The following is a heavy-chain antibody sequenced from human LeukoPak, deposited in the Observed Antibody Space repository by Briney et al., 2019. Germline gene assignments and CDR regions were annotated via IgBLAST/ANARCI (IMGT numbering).Heavy chain of an antibody. V-gene: IGHV3-23*01. Sequence: GGSLRLSCAASGFTFSSYAMSWVRQAPGKGLEWVSAISGSGGSTYYADSVKGRFTISRDNSKNTLYLQMNSLRAEDTAVYYCAKGGGRGVIITLPFDYWGQGTLVTVSS. CDR3: AKGGGRGVIITLPFDY. CDR2: ISGSGGST. D-gene: IGHD3-10*01. CDR1: GFTFSSYA. J-gene: IGHJ4*02.